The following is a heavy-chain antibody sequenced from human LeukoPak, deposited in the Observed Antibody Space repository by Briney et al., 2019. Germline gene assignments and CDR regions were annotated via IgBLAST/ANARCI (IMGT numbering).Heavy chain of an antibody. D-gene: IGHD2-8*01. V-gene: IGHV3-30*02. CDR3: AKDRCSNGIGCYYYYMDV. CDR2: IQNDGSNE. Sequence: GGSLRLSCAASGFIFNTYDMNWVRQAPGKGLEWVAYIQNDGSNEQYADSVKGRFSISRDSSKNILYLQMNSLRAEDTAVYYCAKDRCSNGIGCYYYYMDVWGKGTTVTISS. J-gene: IGHJ6*03. CDR1: GFIFNTYD.